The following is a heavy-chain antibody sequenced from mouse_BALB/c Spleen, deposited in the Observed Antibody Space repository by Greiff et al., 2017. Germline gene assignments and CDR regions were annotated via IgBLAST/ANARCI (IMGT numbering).Heavy chain of an antibody. V-gene: IGHV7-3*02. Sequence: EVQLVESGGGLVQPGGSLRLSCATSGFTFTDYYMSWVRQPPGKALEWLGFIRNKANGYTTEYSASVKGRFTISRDNSQSILYLQMNTLRAEDSATYYCARGPSSFDSGGQGTTLPVSS. CDR2: IRNKANGYTT. CDR1: GFTFTDYY. CDR3: ARGPSSFDS. J-gene: IGHJ2*01.